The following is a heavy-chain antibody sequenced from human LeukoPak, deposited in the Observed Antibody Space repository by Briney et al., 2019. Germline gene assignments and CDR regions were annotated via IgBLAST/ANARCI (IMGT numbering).Heavy chain of an antibody. V-gene: IGHV3-48*03. Sequence: PGGSPRLSCAASGFTFSSYEMNWVRQAPGKRLEWVSYISSSGSTIYYADSVKGRFTISRDNAKNSLYLQMNNLRAEDTAVYYCARVLYGDRRVDYWGQGTLVTVSS. CDR2: ISSSGSTI. CDR3: ARVLYGDRRVDY. CDR1: GFTFSSYE. D-gene: IGHD4-17*01. J-gene: IGHJ4*02.